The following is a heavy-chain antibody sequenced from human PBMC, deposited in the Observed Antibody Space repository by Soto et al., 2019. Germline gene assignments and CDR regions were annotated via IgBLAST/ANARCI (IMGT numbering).Heavy chain of an antibody. V-gene: IGHV3-21*01. J-gene: IGHJ4*02. Sequence: EVQLVESGGGLVKPGGSLRLSCVASGFTFSSYSMNWVRQAPGKGLEWVSSISTISNYIYYADSVKGRFTISRDNAKNSLYLQMNSLRAEDTAVYYCARFHPESLLAEYYFDFWGQGTLVTVCS. CDR1: GFTFSSYS. CDR2: ISTISNYI. D-gene: IGHD3-3*02. CDR3: ARFHPESLLAEYYFDF.